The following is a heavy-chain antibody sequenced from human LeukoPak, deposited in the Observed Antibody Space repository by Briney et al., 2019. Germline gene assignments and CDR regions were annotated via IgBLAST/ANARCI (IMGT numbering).Heavy chain of an antibody. CDR1: GFTFDDYA. CDR2: ISWNSGSI. Sequence: GGSLRLSCAASGFTFDDYAMHWVRQAPGKGLEWVSGISWNSGSIGYADSVKGRFTISRDNAKNSLYLQMNSLRAEDTAVYYCAREGYLSSSMDLYYFDYWGQGTLVTVSS. D-gene: IGHD2/OR15-2a*01. CDR3: AREGYLSSSMDLYYFDY. J-gene: IGHJ4*02. V-gene: IGHV3-9*01.